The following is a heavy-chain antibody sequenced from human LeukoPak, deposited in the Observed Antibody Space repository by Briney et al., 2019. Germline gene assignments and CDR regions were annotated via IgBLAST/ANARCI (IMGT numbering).Heavy chain of an antibody. CDR2: ISGDGGNT. CDR1: RFTFSSYA. J-gene: IGHJ4*02. D-gene: IGHD1-26*01. V-gene: IGHV3-23*01. CDR3: AKDQESGSYILGYFDC. Sequence: GGSLRLSCAASRFTFSSYAMSWVRQAPGKGLEWVSAISGDGGNTYYADSVKGRFTISRDNSKNTLYLQMNSLRAEDTAVYYCAKDQESGSYILGYFDCWGQGTLVTVSS.